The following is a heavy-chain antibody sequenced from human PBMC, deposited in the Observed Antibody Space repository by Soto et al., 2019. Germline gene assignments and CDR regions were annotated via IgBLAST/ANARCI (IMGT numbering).Heavy chain of an antibody. CDR3: ARGGSSRSAEYYQH. D-gene: IGHD6-13*01. V-gene: IGHV1-18*01. CDR1: GYTFTNYG. J-gene: IGHJ1*01. CDR2: ISGYNGNT. Sequence: QVQLVQSGAEVKKPGASVKVSCKASGYTFTNYGISWVRQAPGQGPECMGWISGYNGNTNYVQALQGRLTMTTDTSTSTADMELRRLKSDDTAVYYCARGGSSRSAEYYQHWGQGTLVIVSS.